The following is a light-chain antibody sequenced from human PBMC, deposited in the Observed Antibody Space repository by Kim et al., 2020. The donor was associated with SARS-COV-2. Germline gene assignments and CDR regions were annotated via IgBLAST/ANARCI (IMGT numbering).Light chain of an antibody. V-gene: IGLV3-19*01. CDR3: NSRDSRGNHL. J-gene: IGLJ3*02. CDR1: SLRSYY. CDR2: GTN. Sequence: SSELTQDPAVSVALGQTVRITCQGDSLRSYYASWYQQKPGQAPVLVIYGTNNRPSGIPDRFSGSSSGNTASLTITGAQAEDEADYYCNSRDSRGNHLFGG.